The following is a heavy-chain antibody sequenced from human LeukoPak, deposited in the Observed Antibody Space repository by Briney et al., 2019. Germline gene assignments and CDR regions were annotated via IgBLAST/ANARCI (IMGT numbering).Heavy chain of an antibody. CDR1: GFTFSNYE. CDR3: ARSYDSRGYTAEDAFDI. CDR2: ISSSGTTI. V-gene: IGHV3-48*03. D-gene: IGHD3-22*01. J-gene: IGHJ3*02. Sequence: GGSLRLSCAASGFTFSNYEMNWVRQAPGKGLEWVSYISSSGTTIYYTDSVKGRFTISRDNAKNSLYLQVNSLRAEDTAVYYCARSYDSRGYTAEDAFDIWGQGTMVTVSS.